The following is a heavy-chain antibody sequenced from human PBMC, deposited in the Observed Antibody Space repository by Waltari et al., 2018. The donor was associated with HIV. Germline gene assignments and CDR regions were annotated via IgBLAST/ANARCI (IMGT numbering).Heavy chain of an antibody. CDR3: ARGLRWLDDYYLDF. J-gene: IGHJ4*02. Sequence: QVHLVQSGAEVKKPGASVKVSCKASGYIFTSYDINWVRQASGQGLEWMGWMNPNSGNTGYARKFQGRVTMTRNTSISTVYMELSSLRSEDTALYYCARGLRWLDDYYLDFWGQGTLLTVSA. D-gene: IGHD3-3*01. CDR1: GYIFTSYD. V-gene: IGHV1-8*01. CDR2: MNPNSGNT.